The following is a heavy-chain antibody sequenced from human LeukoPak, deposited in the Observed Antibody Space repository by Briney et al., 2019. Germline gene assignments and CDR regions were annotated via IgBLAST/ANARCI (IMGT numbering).Heavy chain of an antibody. J-gene: IGHJ4*02. CDR2: IYSGGNT. Sequence: GGSLRLSCAASGFTVSNNDMCWVRQTPGKGLEWVSVIYSGGNTNYADSVKGRFIISRDNLKNTLFLQMNSLRAEDTAVYYCARAFQYGSGSYPYSLWGQGTLVTVSS. V-gene: IGHV3-66*01. CDR3: ARAFQYGSGSYPYSL. CDR1: GFTVSNND. D-gene: IGHD3-10*01.